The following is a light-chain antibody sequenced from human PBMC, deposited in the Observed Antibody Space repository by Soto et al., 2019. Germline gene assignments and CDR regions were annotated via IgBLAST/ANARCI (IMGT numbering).Light chain of an antibody. J-gene: IGKJ5*01. CDR1: QGISKY. Sequence: DIQMTQSPSAKSASVGDRVTITCRASQGISKYLAWFQQKPGKAPKLLIYASSLQSGVPSRFSGSGSGTDFTLTISSLQPEDFATYYCQQSYSTPPITFGQGTRLEIK. CDR3: QQSYSTPPIT. V-gene: IGKV1-39*01. CDR2: AS.